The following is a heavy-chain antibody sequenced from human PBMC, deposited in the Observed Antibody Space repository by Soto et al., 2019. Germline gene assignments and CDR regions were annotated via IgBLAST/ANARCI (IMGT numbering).Heavy chain of an antibody. V-gene: IGHV3-23*01. CDR1: GFTFSDYA. Sequence: GGSLRLSCAASGFTFSDYAMSWVRQTPGKGLEWVSGISSGGGSPYYADSVKGRFTISRDNSKNTLYLQMNSLRAEDTAVYYCAKGDGRIVPRHFDYWGQGTLVTVSS. J-gene: IGHJ4*02. CDR3: AKGDGRIVPRHFDY. D-gene: IGHD1-26*01. CDR2: ISSGGGSP.